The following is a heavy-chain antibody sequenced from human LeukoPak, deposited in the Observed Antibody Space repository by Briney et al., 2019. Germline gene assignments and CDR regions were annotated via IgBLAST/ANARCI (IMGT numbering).Heavy chain of an antibody. CDR2: ISSSSSTI. D-gene: IGHD6-19*01. CDR3: AREGIAVAVHDAFYI. CDR1: GFTFSSYS. Sequence: GGSLTLSCAASGFTFSSYSMDWDSQAQGKGREWVSSISSSSSTIYYADSVKGRFTISRDNAKNSLYLQRNSLRAEDTAVYYCAREGIAVAVHDAFYIWGQGTMVTVSS. J-gene: IGHJ3*02. V-gene: IGHV3-48*04.